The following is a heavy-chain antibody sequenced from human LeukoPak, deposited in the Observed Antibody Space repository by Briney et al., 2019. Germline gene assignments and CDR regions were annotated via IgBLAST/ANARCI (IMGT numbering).Heavy chain of an antibody. Sequence: SETLSPTCAVYGGSFSGYYWSWIRQPPGKGLEWIGEVNHSGSTNYNPSLKSRVTISVDTSKNQFSLKLSSVTAADTAVYYCARGGGAYYYMDVWGKGTTVTVSS. D-gene: IGHD3-10*01. CDR1: GGSFSGYY. V-gene: IGHV4-34*01. CDR2: VNHSGST. CDR3: ARGGGAYYYMDV. J-gene: IGHJ6*03.